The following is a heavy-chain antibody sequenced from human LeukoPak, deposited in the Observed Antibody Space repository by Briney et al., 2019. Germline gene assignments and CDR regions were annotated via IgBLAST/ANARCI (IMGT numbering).Heavy chain of an antibody. Sequence: SETLSLTCTVTGDSISLQYWNWIRQPPGKGLEWLGYISSSGNTNYHPSVNSRVTISRDTSKNQPSLRLKSLTAADTDVYYCARRSPIAAEDYWGQGILLTVSS. V-gene: IGHV4-4*09. D-gene: IGHD6-6*01. CDR1: GDSISLQY. CDR3: ARRSPIAAEDY. J-gene: IGHJ4*02. CDR2: ISSSGNT.